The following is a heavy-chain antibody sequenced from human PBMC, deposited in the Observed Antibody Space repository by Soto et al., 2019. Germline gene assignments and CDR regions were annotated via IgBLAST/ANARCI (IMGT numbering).Heavy chain of an antibody. Sequence: PGGSLRLSCAASGFTFSSSGMPWVRQAPGKGLEGVAVISFDGSNKYYADSVKGRFTISRDNSKNTLYLQMNSLRAEDTAVYYCAKGVSAFSHYYYGSGSYFDTDEGCTYWGQGTLVTVSS. CDR1: GFTFSSSG. J-gene: IGHJ4*02. CDR3: AKGVSAFSHYYYGSGSYFDTDEGCTY. D-gene: IGHD3-10*01. CDR2: ISFDGSNK. V-gene: IGHV3-30*18.